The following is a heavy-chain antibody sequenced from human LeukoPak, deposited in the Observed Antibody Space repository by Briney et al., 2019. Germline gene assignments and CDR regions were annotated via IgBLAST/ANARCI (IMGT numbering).Heavy chain of an antibody. CDR1: GYTFTGYY. CDR2: INPNSGGT. D-gene: IGHD1-26*01. CDR3: ARNMGATEYYYYYYMDV. V-gene: IGHV1-2*02. J-gene: IGHJ6*03. Sequence: ASVKVSCKASGYTFTGYYMHWVRQAPGQGLEWMGWINPNSGGTNYAQKFQGRVTMTRDTSISTAYMELSRLRSDDTAVYYCARNMGATEYYYYYYMDVWGKGTTVTVSS.